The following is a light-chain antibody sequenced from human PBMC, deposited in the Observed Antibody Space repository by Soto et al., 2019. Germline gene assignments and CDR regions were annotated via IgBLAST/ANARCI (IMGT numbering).Light chain of an antibody. J-gene: IGKJ3*01. CDR3: QHYDGPSFT. CDR2: GAS. CDR1: QSVASRF. Sequence: EIVLTQSPGTLSLSPGERATLSCRASQSVASRFLAWYQQRPGQAPSLLIYGASSRATGIPDRFSGSGPGTDFTLITSRLEPEDFAVYYCQHYDGPSFTFGPGPNVDIK. V-gene: IGKV3-20*01.